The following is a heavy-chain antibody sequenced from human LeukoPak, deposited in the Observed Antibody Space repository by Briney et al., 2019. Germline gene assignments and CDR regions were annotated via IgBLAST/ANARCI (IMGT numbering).Heavy chain of an antibody. CDR3: ARGKDGFGGYYYYMDV. V-gene: IGHV3-21*01. Sequence: PGGSLRLSCAASGFTFSSYSMNWVRQAPGKGLEWVSSISSSSSYIYYADSVRGRFTISRDNAKNSLYLQMNSLRAEDTAVYYCARGKDGFGGYYYYMDVWGKGTTVTVSS. D-gene: IGHD3-16*01. CDR1: GFTFSSYS. J-gene: IGHJ6*03. CDR2: ISSSSSYI.